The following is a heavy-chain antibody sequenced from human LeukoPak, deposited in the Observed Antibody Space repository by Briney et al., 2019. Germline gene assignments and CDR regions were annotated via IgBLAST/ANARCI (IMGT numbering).Heavy chain of an antibody. V-gene: IGHV4-34*01. D-gene: IGHD3-3*01. Sequence: SETLSLTCAVYGGSFSGYYWSWIRQPPGKGLEWIGEINHSGSTNYNPSLKSRVTISVDTSKNQFSLKLSSVTAADTAVYHCASSNVGSTAYDDYWGQGTLVTVSS. CDR1: GGSFSGYY. J-gene: IGHJ4*02. CDR3: ASSNVGSTAYDDY. CDR2: INHSGST.